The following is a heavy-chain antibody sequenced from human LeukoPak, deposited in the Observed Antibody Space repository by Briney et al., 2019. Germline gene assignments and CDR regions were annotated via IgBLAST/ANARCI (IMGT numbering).Heavy chain of an antibody. CDR1: GFSFTSYW. D-gene: IGHD1-14*01. Sequence: GGALEISLKGSGFSFTSYWIGWGRPGPGKGVGGMGIAYPGDSDTRYSPSFQGQVTISADKSISTAYLQWSSLKASDTAMYYCARMEEVYYFDYWGQGTLVTVSS. CDR2: AYPGDSDT. CDR3: ARMEEVYYFDY. V-gene: IGHV5-51*01. J-gene: IGHJ4*02.